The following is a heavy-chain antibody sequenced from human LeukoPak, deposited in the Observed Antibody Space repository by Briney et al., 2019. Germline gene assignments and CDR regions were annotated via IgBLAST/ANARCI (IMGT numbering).Heavy chain of an antibody. D-gene: IGHD5-12*01. CDR3: AREYSGYDGGPNWFDP. V-gene: IGHV3-30-3*01. J-gene: IGHJ5*02. CDR1: GFTFSSYA. CDR2: ISYDGSNK. Sequence: GGSLRLSCAASGFTFSSYAMHWVRQAPGKGLEWVAVISYDGSNKYYADSVKGRFTISRDNSKNTLYLQMNSLRAEATAVYYCAREYSGYDGGPNWFDPWGQGTLVTVSS.